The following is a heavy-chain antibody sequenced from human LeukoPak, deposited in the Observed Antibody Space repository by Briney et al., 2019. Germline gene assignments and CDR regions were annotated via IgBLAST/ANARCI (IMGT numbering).Heavy chain of an antibody. CDR3: ARGGADYVIGY. V-gene: IGHV3-11*06. Sequence: GGSLRLSCAASEFTFSDYYMSWIRQAPGKGLEWVSFISSSSSYTNYADSVKGRFTISRDNTKNSLYLQMNNLRAEDTAVYYCARGGADYVIGYWGQGTLVTVSS. D-gene: IGHD4-17*01. J-gene: IGHJ4*02. CDR2: ISSSSSYT. CDR1: EFTFSDYY.